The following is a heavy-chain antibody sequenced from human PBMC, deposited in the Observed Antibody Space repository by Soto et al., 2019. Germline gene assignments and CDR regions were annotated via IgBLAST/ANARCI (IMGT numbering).Heavy chain of an antibody. J-gene: IGHJ4*02. CDR1: GYTLTELS. V-gene: IGHV1-24*01. CDR2: FDPEDGET. D-gene: IGHD3-9*01. Sequence: GASVKVSWKVSGYTLTELSMHWVRQAPGKGLEWMGGFDPEDGETIYAQKFQGRVTMTEDTSTDTAYMELSSLRSEDTAVYYCATAWAVTTGPLYWGQGTLVTVSS. CDR3: ATAWAVTTGPLY.